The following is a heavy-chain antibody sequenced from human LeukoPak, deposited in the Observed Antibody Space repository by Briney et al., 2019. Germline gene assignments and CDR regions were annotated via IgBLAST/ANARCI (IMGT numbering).Heavy chain of an antibody. V-gene: IGHV4-4*07. CDR1: GGSINFYF. CDR2: IYSTGST. Sequence: SETLSLTCTVSGGSINFYFWSWIRQPAGKGLEWIGRIYSTGSTNYSPSLKSRVTMSVDKSKNQFSLNLSSVTAADTAVYYCARGIPDPYSCDPWGEGPLDSVSS. J-gene: IGHJ5*02. CDR3: ARGIPDPYSCDP. D-gene: IGHD2-2*01.